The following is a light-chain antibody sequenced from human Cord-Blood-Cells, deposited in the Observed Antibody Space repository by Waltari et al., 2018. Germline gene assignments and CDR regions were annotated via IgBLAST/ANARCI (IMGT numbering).Light chain of an antibody. Sequence: QSALTQPASVSGSPGQSITISCTGTSSDVGGYNYVSWYQQHPGKAPKLMIYEVSNRPSGVSTRFSGSTSGNTASLPISGLQAEDEADYYCSSYTSSSTGVFGTGTKVTVL. CDR3: SSYTSSSTGV. J-gene: IGLJ1*01. V-gene: IGLV2-14*01. CDR1: SSDVGGYNY. CDR2: EVS.